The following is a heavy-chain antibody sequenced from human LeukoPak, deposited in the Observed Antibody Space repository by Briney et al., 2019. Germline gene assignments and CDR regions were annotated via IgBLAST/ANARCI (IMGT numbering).Heavy chain of an antibody. Sequence: GGSLRLSCAASGFTFSSYAMHWVRQAPGKGLEWVANIKQDGSEKYYVDSVKGRFTISRDNAKNSLYLQMNSLRAEDTAVYYCARALWEQDLDYWGQGTLVTVSS. CDR2: IKQDGSEK. J-gene: IGHJ4*02. D-gene: IGHD1-26*01. V-gene: IGHV3-7*03. CDR3: ARALWEQDLDY. CDR1: GFTFSSYA.